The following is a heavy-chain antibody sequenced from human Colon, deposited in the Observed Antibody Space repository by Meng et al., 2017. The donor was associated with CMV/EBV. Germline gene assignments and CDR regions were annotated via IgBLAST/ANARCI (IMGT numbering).Heavy chain of an antibody. J-gene: IGHJ5*01. Sequence: GGSLRLSCTASGFSISDHYMDWVRQAPGKGLEWVSSITYGGTYITYSDSVQGRFTISRDNTMNSLYLQMNNLRAEDTAVYYCARQSTNSAYDSWGQGTLVTVSS. V-gene: IGHV3-21*06. D-gene: IGHD1-1*01. CDR2: ITYGGTYI. CDR3: ARQSTNSAYDS. CDR1: GFSISDHY.